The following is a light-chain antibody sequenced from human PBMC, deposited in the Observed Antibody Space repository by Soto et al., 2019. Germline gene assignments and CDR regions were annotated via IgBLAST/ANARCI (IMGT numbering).Light chain of an antibody. CDR1: QSFTSTS. CDR3: QQYDSSPRT. J-gene: IGKJ1*01. V-gene: IGKV3-20*01. CDR2: GAS. Sequence: EIVLTQSPGTLSLSPGERATLSCRASQSFTSTSLAWYQQKPGQAPRLLLSGASRRAAGIPDRFSGSGSGTDFTLTISRLESEDIAVYYCQQYDSSPRTCGQGTRVEIK.